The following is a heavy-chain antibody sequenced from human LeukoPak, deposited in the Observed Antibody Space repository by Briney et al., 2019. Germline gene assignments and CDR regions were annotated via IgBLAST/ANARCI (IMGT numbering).Heavy chain of an antibody. D-gene: IGHD2-15*01. CDR2: IQSSGGT. CDR3: AALRDLVVVVRSY. J-gene: IGHJ4*02. CDR1: NGSISTNGFY. V-gene: IGHV4-61*02. Sequence: SETLSLTCTVSNGSISTNGFYWNWIRQPAGKGLEWIGRIQSSGGTNYNPSLQSRATISIDTSNNQVSLKPTSVTAADSAVYYCAALRDLVVVVRSYWGQGTLVTVAS.